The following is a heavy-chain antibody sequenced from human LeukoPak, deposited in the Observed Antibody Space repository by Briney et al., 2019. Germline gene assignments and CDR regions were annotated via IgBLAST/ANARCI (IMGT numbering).Heavy chain of an antibody. J-gene: IGHJ6*03. CDR2: ISTSGTT. V-gene: IGHV4-4*07. CDR3: ARDEGYSGDYYYYYIDI. CDR1: GGSFSGYY. Sequence: PSEILSLTCAVYGGSFSGYYWSWIRQPAGKGLEWIGRISTSGTTNYNPSFKSRVTISVDTSKNQFSLRLSSVTAADTAVYYCARDEGYSGDYYYYYIDIWGKGTTVTISS. D-gene: IGHD3-22*01.